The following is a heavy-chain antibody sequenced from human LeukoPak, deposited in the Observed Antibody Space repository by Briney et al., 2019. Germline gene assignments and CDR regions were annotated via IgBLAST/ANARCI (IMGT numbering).Heavy chain of an antibody. CDR3: ARGQYDFWSGYDVNWFDP. J-gene: IGHJ5*02. D-gene: IGHD3-3*01. Sequence: SETLSLTCAVSGGSMRTGLYYWNWIRQPAGKGLEWIVRIYPSGNTNYDPSLDSRVTISVDTAKNQFSLKLISVTAADTALYYCARGQYDFWSGYDVNWFDPWGQGTLVTVSS. V-gene: IGHV4-61*02. CDR1: GGSMRTGLYY. CDR2: IYPSGNT.